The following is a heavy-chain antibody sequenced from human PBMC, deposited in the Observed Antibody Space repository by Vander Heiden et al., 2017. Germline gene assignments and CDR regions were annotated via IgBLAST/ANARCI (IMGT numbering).Heavy chain of an antibody. D-gene: IGHD2-21*02. CDR1: AFTFSSYA. Sequence: QVQLVESGGGVVQPGRSLRLSCAASAFTFSSYAMHWVRQAPGKGLEWVAVISYDGSNKYYADSVKGRFTISRDNSKNTLYLQMNSLRAEDTAVYYCARGREAYCGGDCYSGRVAFDIWGQGTMVTVSS. V-gene: IGHV3-30-3*01. CDR2: ISYDGSNK. J-gene: IGHJ3*02. CDR3: ARGREAYCGGDCYSGRVAFDI.